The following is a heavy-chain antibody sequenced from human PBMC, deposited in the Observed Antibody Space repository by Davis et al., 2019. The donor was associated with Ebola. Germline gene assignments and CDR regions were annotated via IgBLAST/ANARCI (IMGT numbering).Heavy chain of an antibody. V-gene: IGHV3-13*05. CDR2: IGTDGDQ. CDR1: GFTFSSYD. CDR3: ARGDSSTWRLGFAFDV. D-gene: IGHD6-13*01. Sequence: GESLKISCVASGFTFSSYDMQWVRQTAGEGLEWVSSIGTDGDQHYADSAKGRFTISRENAKNSLYLQMNYLNAGDTALYYCARGDSSTWRLGFAFDVWGQGTVVTVSS. J-gene: IGHJ3*01.